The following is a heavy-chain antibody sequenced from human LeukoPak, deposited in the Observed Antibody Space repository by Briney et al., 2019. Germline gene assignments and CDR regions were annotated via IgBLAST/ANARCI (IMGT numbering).Heavy chain of an antibody. CDR1: GYTFTAYY. J-gene: IGHJ6*02. Sequence: ASVKVSCKASGYTFTAYYIHWVRQAPGHGLEWMGWINPHSGGTNYAQKFQGRVTMTRDTSIDTAYMELSRLRSDDTAVYYCARDSPLAAAGSYYYYYGMDVWGQGTTVTVSS. V-gene: IGHV1-2*02. CDR2: INPHSGGT. D-gene: IGHD6-13*01. CDR3: ARDSPLAAAGSYYYYYGMDV.